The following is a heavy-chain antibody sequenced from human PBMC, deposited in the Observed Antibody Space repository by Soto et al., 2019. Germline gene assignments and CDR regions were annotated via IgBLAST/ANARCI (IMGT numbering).Heavy chain of an antibody. CDR3: LKEMLQTDTFDM. Sequence: EVQLVESGGGLVQSGRSLRLSCAASGFIFDDYAMHWVRQAPGKGLEWVSVISWNSGKIEYADSVRGRFIISRDNAKNSLYLQMNSLRPEDTAMYLCLKEMLQTDTFDMWGQGTMVTFSS. CDR1: GFIFDDYA. D-gene: IGHD3-16*01. J-gene: IGHJ3*02. V-gene: IGHV3-9*01. CDR2: ISWNSGKI.